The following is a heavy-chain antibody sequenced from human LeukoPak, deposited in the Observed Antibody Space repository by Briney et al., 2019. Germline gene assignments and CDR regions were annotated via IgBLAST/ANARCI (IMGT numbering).Heavy chain of an antibody. D-gene: IGHD6-19*01. V-gene: IGHV7-4-1*02. CDR2: INTNTGNP. CDR1: GYTFTSYA. CDR3: ARGESSGRRYYYYGMDV. J-gene: IGHJ6*02. Sequence: ASVKVSCKASGYTFTSYAMNWVRQAPGQGLEWTGWINTNTGNPTYAQGFTGRFVFSLDTSVSTAYLQISSLKAEDTAVYYCARGESSGRRYYYYGMDVWGQGTTVTVSS.